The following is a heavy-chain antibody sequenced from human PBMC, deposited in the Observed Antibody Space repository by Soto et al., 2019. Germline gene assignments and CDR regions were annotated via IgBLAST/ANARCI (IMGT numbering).Heavy chain of an antibody. V-gene: IGHV4-34*01. D-gene: IGHD1-26*01. CDR1: GGSFSGYY. CDR2: INHSGST. CDR3: ARGRSSRTYYYYYGMDV. Sequence: LSLTCAVYGGSFSGYYWSWIRQPPGKGLEWIGEINHSGSTNYNPSLKSRVTISVDTSKNQFSLKLSSVTAADTAVYYCARGRSSRTYYYYYGMDVWGQGTTVTVSS. J-gene: IGHJ6*02.